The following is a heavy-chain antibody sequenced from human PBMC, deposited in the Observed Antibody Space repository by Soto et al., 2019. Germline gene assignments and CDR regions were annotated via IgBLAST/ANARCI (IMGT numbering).Heavy chain of an antibody. CDR1: GGSISSYY. J-gene: IGHJ4*02. V-gene: IGHV4-59*08. CDR3: VRGEYYSSGSYSNLDY. D-gene: IGHD3-10*01. Sequence: SETLSLTCTVSGGSISSYYWSWIRQPPGKGLEWIGYIYYSGSTNYNPSLKSRVTISVDTSKNQFSLKLSSVTAADTAVYYCVRGEYYSSGSYSNLDYWGQGTPVTVSS. CDR2: IYYSGST.